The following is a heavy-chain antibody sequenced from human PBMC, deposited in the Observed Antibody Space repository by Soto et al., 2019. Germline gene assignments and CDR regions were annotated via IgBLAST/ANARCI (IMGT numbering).Heavy chain of an antibody. CDR1: GFTFSSYA. J-gene: IGHJ4*02. CDR3: ANQWGFAKVPSFDY. D-gene: IGHD1-26*01. CDR2: ISHSGGST. Sequence: EVQLLESGGGMVQPGGSLRLSCAASGFTFSSYAMSWVRQAPGEGLEWVSAISHSGGSTYYADSVKGRFTISRDNSKNTHFLQMNSLRAEDTAVYYCANQWGFAKVPSFDYWGQGTLVTVSS. V-gene: IGHV3-23*01.